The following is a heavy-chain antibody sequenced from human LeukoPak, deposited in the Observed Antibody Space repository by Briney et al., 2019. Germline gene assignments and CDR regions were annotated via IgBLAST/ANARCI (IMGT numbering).Heavy chain of an antibody. CDR1: GSTFSTYW. J-gene: IGHJ4*02. D-gene: IGHD2-15*01. Sequence: GGSLRLSCATSGSTFSTYWMSWVRQVPGKGLEWVANIKQDGSEIYYVDSVKGRFTISRDNAKNSLFLQMNNLRAEDTAIYYCARDKVEGPTLFDYWGQGTLVTVSS. CDR2: IKQDGSEI. CDR3: ARDKVEGPTLFDY. V-gene: IGHV3-7*01.